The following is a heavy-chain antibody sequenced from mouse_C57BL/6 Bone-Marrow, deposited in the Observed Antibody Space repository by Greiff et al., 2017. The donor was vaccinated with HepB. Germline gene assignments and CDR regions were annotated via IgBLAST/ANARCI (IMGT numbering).Heavy chain of an antibody. CDR3: AREKDDGNTAGFAY. D-gene: IGHD1-1*01. CDR2: IDPANDNT. CDR1: GFNIKNTY. V-gene: IGHV14-3*01. Sequence: VQLKQSVAELVRPGASVKLSCTASGFNIKNTYMHWVKQRPEQGLEWIGRIDPANDNTKYATKFQGKATITADTSSNTAYLQLSSLTSEDTAIYYCAREKDDGNTAGFAYWGQGTLVTVSS. J-gene: IGHJ3*01.